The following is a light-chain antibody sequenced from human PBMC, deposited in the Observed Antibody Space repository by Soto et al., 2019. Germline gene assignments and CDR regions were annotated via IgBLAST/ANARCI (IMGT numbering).Light chain of an antibody. V-gene: IGKV1-5*01. CDR3: QQYNSYSWT. J-gene: IGKJ1*01. Sequence: DIEMTQSPSTLSASVGDRVTITCRASQSISSWLAWYQQKQGKAPKILIYDASSLESGVPSRFRGRRSGTECTLTISRLQPDDFATYYCQQYNSYSWTFGQGTKVDIK. CDR2: DAS. CDR1: QSISSW.